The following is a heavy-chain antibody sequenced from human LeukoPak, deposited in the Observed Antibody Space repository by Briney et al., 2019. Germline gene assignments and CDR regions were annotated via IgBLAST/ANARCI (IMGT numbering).Heavy chain of an antibody. CDR3: AKALYDFWSGYHIYYGMDV. CDR1: GFTFSSYG. J-gene: IGHJ6*02. CDR2: ISYDGSNK. V-gene: IGHV3-30*18. Sequence: GGSLRLSCAASGFTFSSYGMHWVRQAPGKGLEWVAVISYDGSNKYYADSVKGRFTISRDNSKNTLYLQMNSLRAEDTAVYYCAKALYDFWSGYHIYYGMDVWGQGTTVTVSS. D-gene: IGHD3-3*01.